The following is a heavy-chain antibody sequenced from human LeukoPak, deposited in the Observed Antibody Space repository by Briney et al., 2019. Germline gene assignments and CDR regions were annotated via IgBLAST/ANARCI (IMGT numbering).Heavy chain of an antibody. CDR1: GFTFRSYA. Sequence: GGSLRLSCAGSGFTFRSYAMSWVRQAPGKGLEWVSAISGSGGSTYYADSVKGRFTISRDNSKNTLYLQMNSLRAEDTAVYYCATYSSSWYCFDYWGQGTLVTVSS. CDR3: ATYSSSWYCFDY. CDR2: ISGSGGST. D-gene: IGHD6-13*01. V-gene: IGHV3-23*01. J-gene: IGHJ4*02.